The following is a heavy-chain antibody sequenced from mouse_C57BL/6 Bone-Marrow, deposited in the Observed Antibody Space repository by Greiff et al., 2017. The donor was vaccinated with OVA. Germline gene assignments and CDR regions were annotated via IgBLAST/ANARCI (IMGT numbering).Heavy chain of an antibody. J-gene: IGHJ1*03. Sequence: QVQLQQSGAELARPGAAVKLSCKASGYTFTSYGISWVKQRTGQGLEWIGEIYPRSGNTYYNEKFKGTATLTADKSSSTAYMELRSLTSDDSAVYFCAIIYYGNYVPYWYFDVWGTGTTVTVSS. CDR1: GYTFTSYG. V-gene: IGHV1-81*01. CDR2: IYPRSGNT. CDR3: AIIYYGNYVPYWYFDV. D-gene: IGHD2-1*01.